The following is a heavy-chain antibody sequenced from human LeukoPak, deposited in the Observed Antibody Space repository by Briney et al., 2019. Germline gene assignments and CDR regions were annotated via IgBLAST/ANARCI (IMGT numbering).Heavy chain of an antibody. Sequence: SETLSLTCTVSGVSISSYYWSWIRQSPGKGLEWIGFLYYSGSTNYNPSLKSRGTISRDTSKNQFSLKLTSVTTADTAVYYCARAGGVKTAALDLDYWGQGTLVTVSS. D-gene: IGHD6-25*01. J-gene: IGHJ4*02. CDR1: GVSISSYY. V-gene: IGHV4-59*01. CDR3: ARAGGVKTAALDLDY. CDR2: LYYSGST.